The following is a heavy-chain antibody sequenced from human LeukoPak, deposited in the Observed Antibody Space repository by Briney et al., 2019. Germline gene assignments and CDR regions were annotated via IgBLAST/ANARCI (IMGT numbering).Heavy chain of an antibody. CDR3: AKSSTSQVFDY. V-gene: IGHV3-30*02. CDR1: GFPFSSYW. CDR2: IWYGGSNK. D-gene: IGHD2-2*01. Sequence: GGSLRLSCAASGFPFSSYWMTWVRQAPGKGLEWVAVIWYGGSNKYYADSVKGRFTISRDNSKNTLYLQMNSLRAEDTAVYYCAKSSTSQVFDYWGQGTLVTVSS. J-gene: IGHJ4*02.